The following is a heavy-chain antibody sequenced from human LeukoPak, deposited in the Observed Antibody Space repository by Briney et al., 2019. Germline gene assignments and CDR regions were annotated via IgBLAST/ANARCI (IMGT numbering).Heavy chain of an antibody. CDR3: AKDIIAARDY. CDR1: GFTFSSYG. V-gene: IGHV3-30*18. CDR2: ISYDGSNK. J-gene: IGHJ4*02. Sequence: PGGSLRLSCAAPGFTFSSYGMHWVRQAPGKGLEWVAVISYDGSNKYYADSVKGRFTISRDNSKNTLYLQMNSLRAEDTAVYYCAKDIIAARDYWGQGTLVTVSS. D-gene: IGHD6-6*01.